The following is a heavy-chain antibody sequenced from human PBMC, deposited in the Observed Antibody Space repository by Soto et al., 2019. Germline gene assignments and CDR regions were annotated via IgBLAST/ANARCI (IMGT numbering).Heavy chain of an antibody. D-gene: IGHD2-15*01. CDR3: ARPDIVVVVAAVDY. CDR1: GFTFSSYA. J-gene: IGHJ4*02. Sequence: GGSLRLSCAASGFTFSSYAMHWVRQAPGKGLEWVAVISYDGSNKYYADSVKGRFTISRDNSKNTLYLQMNSLRAEDTAVYYCARPDIVVVVAAVDYWGQGTLVTVSS. CDR2: ISYDGSNK. V-gene: IGHV3-30-3*01.